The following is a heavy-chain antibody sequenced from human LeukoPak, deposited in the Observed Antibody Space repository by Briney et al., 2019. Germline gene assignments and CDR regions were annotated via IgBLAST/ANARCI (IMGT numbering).Heavy chain of an antibody. CDR1: GGSISGGSHH. V-gene: IGHV4-39*01. CDR2: LYLSRTT. J-gene: IGHJ4*02. Sequence: SETLSLTCTVSGGSISGGSHHWGWFRQSPGKGLEWIGSLYLSRTTYYNPSLNSRVTISVDTSKNQFSLQLNSVTAADTAVYYCVRHDGRGGATMGSLDSWGQGSLVTVSS. CDR3: VRHDGRGGATMGSLDS. D-gene: IGHD5-12*01.